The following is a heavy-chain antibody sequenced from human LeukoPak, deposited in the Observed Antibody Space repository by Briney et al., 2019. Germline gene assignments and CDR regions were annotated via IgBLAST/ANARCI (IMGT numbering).Heavy chain of an antibody. Sequence: ASVKVSCKASGYTFTSYGISWVRQAPGQGLEWMGWISAYNGNTNYAQKLQGRVTMTTDTSTSTAYMELRSLRSDDTAVYYCARGSEGATVTTPYGYWGQGTLVTVSS. CDR1: GYTFTSYG. V-gene: IGHV1-18*01. CDR2: ISAYNGNT. D-gene: IGHD4-17*01. CDR3: ARGSEGATVTTPYGY. J-gene: IGHJ4*02.